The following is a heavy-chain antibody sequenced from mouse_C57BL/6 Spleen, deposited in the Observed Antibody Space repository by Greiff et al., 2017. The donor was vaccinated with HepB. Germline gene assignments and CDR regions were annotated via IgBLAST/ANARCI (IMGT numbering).Heavy chain of an antibody. Sequence: VQLQQSGAELVRPGASVTLSCKASGYTFTDYEMHWVKQTPVRGLEWIGAIDPETGGTAYNQKFKGKAILTADKSSSTAYMELRSLTSEDSAVYYCTRGGWDGCAYWGQGTLVTVSA. CDR1: GYTFTDYE. CDR2: IDPETGGT. CDR3: TRGGWDGCAY. J-gene: IGHJ3*01. D-gene: IGHD4-1*01. V-gene: IGHV1-15*01.